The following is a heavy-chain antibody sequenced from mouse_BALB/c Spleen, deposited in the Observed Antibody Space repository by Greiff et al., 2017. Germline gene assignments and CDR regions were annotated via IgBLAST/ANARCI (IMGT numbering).Heavy chain of an antibody. J-gene: IGHJ3*01. CDR1: GFTFTDYN. V-gene: IGHV1S29*02. CDR2: IYPYNGGT. CDR3: ASASDYGWAY. D-gene: IGHD1-2*01. Sequence: EVQLQESGPELVKPGASVKISCTASGFTFTDYNMHWVKQSPGKSLEWIGYIYPYNGGTGYNQKFKSKATLTVDTSSSTAYMEHRSLTSEDSAVYYCASASDYGWAYWGQGTLVTVSA.